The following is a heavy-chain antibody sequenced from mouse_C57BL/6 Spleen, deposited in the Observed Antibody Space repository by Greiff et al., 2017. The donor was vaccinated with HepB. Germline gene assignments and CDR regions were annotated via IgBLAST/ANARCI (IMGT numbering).Heavy chain of an antibody. V-gene: IGHV1-42*01. CDR3: ARDDGRRFAY. CDR2: INPSTGGT. CDR1: GYSFTGYY. Sequence: EVQLQQSGPELVKPGASVKISCKASGYSFTGYYMNWVKQSPEKSLEWIGEINPSTGGTNYNQKFKAKAALPVDKSSSTAYMQLKSLTSEDSAVYYCARDDGRRFAYWGQGTLVTVSA. J-gene: IGHJ3*01. D-gene: IGHD2-3*01.